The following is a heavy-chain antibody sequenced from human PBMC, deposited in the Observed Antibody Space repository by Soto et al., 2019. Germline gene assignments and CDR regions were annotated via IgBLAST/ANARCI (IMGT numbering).Heavy chain of an antibody. CDR1: GGSISSSNW. CDR2: IYHSGST. Sequence: PSETLSLTCAVSGGSISSSNWWSWVRQPPGKGLEWIGEIYHSGSTNYNPSLKSRVTISVDKSKNQFSLKLSSVTAADTAVYYCARGLDYDFWSGYYYYYGMDVWGQGTTVTVSS. D-gene: IGHD3-3*01. J-gene: IGHJ6*02. CDR3: ARGLDYDFWSGYYYYYGMDV. V-gene: IGHV4-4*02.